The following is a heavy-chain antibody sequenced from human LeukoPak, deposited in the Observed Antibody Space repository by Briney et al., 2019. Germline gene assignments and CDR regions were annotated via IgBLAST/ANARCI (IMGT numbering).Heavy chain of an antibody. Sequence: ASVKVSCKASGYTFTGYYMHWVRQAPGQGLEWMGIINPSGGSTSYAQKFQGRVTMTRDMSTSTVYMELSSLRSEDTAVYYCAKELGVDYYDSSGYYPTDYWGQGTLVTVSS. J-gene: IGHJ4*02. CDR1: GYTFTGYY. V-gene: IGHV1-46*01. CDR3: AKELGVDYYDSSGYYPTDY. CDR2: INPSGGST. D-gene: IGHD3-22*01.